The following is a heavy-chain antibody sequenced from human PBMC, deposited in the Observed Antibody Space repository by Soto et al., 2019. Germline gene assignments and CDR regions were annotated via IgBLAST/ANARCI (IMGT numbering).Heavy chain of an antibody. V-gene: IGHV4-34*01. CDR1: GGSFSGYY. CDR3: ARDKITGLFDY. CDR2: INHSGST. Sequence: PSETLSLTCAVYGGSFSGYYWTWIRQPPGTGLEWIGEINHSGSTNCSPSLKSRVTISVDTSKNQFSLKLTSVTAADTAVYYCARDKITGLFDYWGQGTLVTVS. D-gene: IGHD2-8*02. J-gene: IGHJ4*02.